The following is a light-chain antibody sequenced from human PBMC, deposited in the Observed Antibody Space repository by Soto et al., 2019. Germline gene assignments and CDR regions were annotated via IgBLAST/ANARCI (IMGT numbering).Light chain of an antibody. CDR3: NSYTTSSSLYV. CDR1: SSDIGGYDY. CDR2: DVS. Sequence: QSALTQPASVSGSPGQSITISCTGTSSDIGGYDYVSWYQQYPGKAPKLMIYDVSNRPSGVSDRFSGYKSANTASLTISGLQAEDEADYYCNSYTTSSSLYVFGTGTKLTVL. V-gene: IGLV2-14*01. J-gene: IGLJ1*01.